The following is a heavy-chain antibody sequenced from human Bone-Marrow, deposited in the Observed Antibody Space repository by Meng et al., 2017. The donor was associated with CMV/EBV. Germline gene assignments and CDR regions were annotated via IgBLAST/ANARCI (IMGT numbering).Heavy chain of an antibody. CDR1: KYTFPGYY. Sequence: ASVKVSCKASKYTFPGYYIHWMRQAPGQGLEWMGWINLKSGDTNYAQKFRGRVTMTRDTSIDTAYMDLSSLRSDDTAVYYCARVWRYYYDYWGQGTLVTVSS. V-gene: IGHV1-2*02. J-gene: IGHJ4*02. CDR2: INLKSGDT. D-gene: IGHD1-1*01. CDR3: ARVWRYYYDY.